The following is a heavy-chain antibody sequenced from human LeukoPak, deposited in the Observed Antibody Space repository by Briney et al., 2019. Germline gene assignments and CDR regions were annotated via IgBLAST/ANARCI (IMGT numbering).Heavy chain of an antibody. D-gene: IGHD3/OR15-3a*01. V-gene: IGHV4-59*04. CDR1: GGSISSYY. CDR3: ARQTGSGLFILP. J-gene: IGHJ4*02. CDR2: IYYSGNT. Sequence: SETLSLTCTVSGGSISSYYWSWIRQPPGKGLEWIGYIYYSGNTYYNASLKSQVSISIDTSKNQFSLRLTSVTAANTAVYYCARQTGSGLFILPGGQGTLVTVSS.